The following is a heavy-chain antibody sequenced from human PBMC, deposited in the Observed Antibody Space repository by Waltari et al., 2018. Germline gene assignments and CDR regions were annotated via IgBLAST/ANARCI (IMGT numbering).Heavy chain of an antibody. CDR2: IHPNRGDT. CDR1: GYTFTDFY. D-gene: IGHD3-10*01. J-gene: IGHJ4*02. Sequence: QVQLVQFGAEVKKPGASVKVSCETSGYTFTDFYRHWVRQAPGQGLEWMGWIHPNRGDTNYAQKFQGWVTMNRETAISTAFMELTSDGTAVYFCARGAAGHADYWGQGTLVTVSS. V-gene: IGHV1-2*04. CDR3: ARGAAGHADY.